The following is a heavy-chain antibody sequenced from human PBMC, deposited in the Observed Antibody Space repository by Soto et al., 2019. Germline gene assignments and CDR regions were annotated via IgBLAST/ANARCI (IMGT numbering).Heavy chain of an antibody. J-gene: IGHJ3*02. Sequence: QVQLVQSGAEVKKPGASVKVSCKASGYTFTSYGISWVRQAPGQGLEWMGWISDYNGNTNYAQKLQGRITVTTDTSTSTAYMELRSLRSDDTAVYYCASSKSSGSLDDAFDIWGQGTMVTVSS. CDR2: ISDYNGNT. V-gene: IGHV1-18*04. CDR1: GYTFTSYG. CDR3: ASSKSSGSLDDAFDI. D-gene: IGHD3-10*01.